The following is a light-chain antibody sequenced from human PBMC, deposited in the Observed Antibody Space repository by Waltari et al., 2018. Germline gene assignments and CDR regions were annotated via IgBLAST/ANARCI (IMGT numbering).Light chain of an antibody. CDR1: QSVGRH. CDR2: DAS. CDR3: QQRSTWPSVT. Sequence: EIVLTQSPATLSSSPGERATVSCRASQSVGRHLAWYQQKPGQAPRLLIYDASDRAADTPARFSGSGSGTDFTLTISSLEPEDFVVYYCQQRSTWPSVTFGGGTKVEIK. V-gene: IGKV3-11*01. J-gene: IGKJ4*01.